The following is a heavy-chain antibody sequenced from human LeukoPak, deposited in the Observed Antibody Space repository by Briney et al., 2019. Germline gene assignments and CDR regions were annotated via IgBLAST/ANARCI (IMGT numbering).Heavy chain of an antibody. CDR1: GFTFSSYA. D-gene: IGHD4-17*01. CDR3: ARDPDTVTPGYYFDY. CDR2: ISYDGSNK. J-gene: IGHJ4*02. Sequence: GGSLRLSCAASGFTFSSYAMSWVRQAPGKGLEWVAVISYDGSNKYYADSVKGRFTISRDNSKNTLYLQMNSLRAEDTAVYYCARDPDTVTPGYYFDYWGQGTLVTVSS. V-gene: IGHV3-30*04.